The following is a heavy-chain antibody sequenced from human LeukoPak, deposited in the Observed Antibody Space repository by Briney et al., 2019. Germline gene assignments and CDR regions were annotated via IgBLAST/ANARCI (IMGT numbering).Heavy chain of an antibody. Sequence: SVNVSCTASGYTFTSSAIRWVRHAPLQGLEWMGWILSDNGNTNYAQKLQGRVTMTTDTSTSTAYMELRRLRSDDTAVYYCAREMRFLEWLPEMGYWGQGTLVTVSS. J-gene: IGHJ4*02. CDR2: ILSDNGNT. CDR3: AREMRFLEWLPEMGY. CDR1: GYTFTSSA. D-gene: IGHD3-3*01. V-gene: IGHV1-18*01.